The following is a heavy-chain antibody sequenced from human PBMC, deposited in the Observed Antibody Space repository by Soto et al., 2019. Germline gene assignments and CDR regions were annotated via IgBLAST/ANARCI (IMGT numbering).Heavy chain of an antibody. V-gene: IGHV4-59*01. J-gene: IGHJ4*02. CDR3: AREGRYCSSTSCYGSPIDY. D-gene: IGHD2-2*01. Sequence: QVQLQESGPGLVKPSETLSLTCTVSGGSISSYYWSWIRQPPGKGLEWIGYIYYSGSTNYNPSLKRRVTISVDTSKNQFSLKLSSVTAADTAVYYCAREGRYCSSTSCYGSPIDYWGQGTLVTVSS. CDR1: GGSISSYY. CDR2: IYYSGST.